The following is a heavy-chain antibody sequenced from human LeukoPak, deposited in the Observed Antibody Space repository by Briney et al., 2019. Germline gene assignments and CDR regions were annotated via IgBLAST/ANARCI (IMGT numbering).Heavy chain of an antibody. CDR1: GFTVSSNY. D-gene: IGHD6-13*01. Sequence: PGGSLRLSCAASGFTVSSNYMSWVRQAPGKGLEWVSAISGSGGSTYYADSVKGRFTISRDNSKNTLYLQMNSLRAEDTAVYYCAKDYEYNSNTWYFHWGRGTLVSVSS. CDR3: AKDYEYNSNTWYFH. J-gene: IGHJ4*02. V-gene: IGHV3-23*01. CDR2: ISGSGGST.